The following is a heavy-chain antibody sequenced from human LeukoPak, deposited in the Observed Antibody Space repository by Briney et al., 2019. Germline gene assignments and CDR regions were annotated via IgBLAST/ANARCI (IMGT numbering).Heavy chain of an antibody. CDR2: IKQDGSEK. CDR1: GFTFSSYG. J-gene: IGHJ6*04. Sequence: GGSLRLSCAASGFTFSSYGMSWVRQAPGKGLEWVANIKQDGSEKKYVDSVKGRFTISRDNAGNALYLQMNSLRAEDTAVYYCAELGITMIGGVWGKGTTVTISS. CDR3: AELGITMIGGV. V-gene: IGHV3-7*01. D-gene: IGHD3-10*02.